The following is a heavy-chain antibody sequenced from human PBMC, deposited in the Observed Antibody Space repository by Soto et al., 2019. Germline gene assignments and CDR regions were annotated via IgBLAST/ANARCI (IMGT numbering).Heavy chain of an antibody. CDR1: GFTFSSYG. J-gene: IGHJ4*02. CDR3: ARDGARLVYDFWSGYYGY. V-gene: IGHV3-33*01. Sequence: QVQLVESGGGVVQPGRSLRLSCAASGFTFSSYGMHWVRQAPGKGLEWVAVIWYDGSNKYYADSVKGRFTISRDNSKNTLYLQMNRLRAEDTAVYYCARDGARLVYDFWSGYYGYWGQGTLVTVSS. D-gene: IGHD3-3*01. CDR2: IWYDGSNK.